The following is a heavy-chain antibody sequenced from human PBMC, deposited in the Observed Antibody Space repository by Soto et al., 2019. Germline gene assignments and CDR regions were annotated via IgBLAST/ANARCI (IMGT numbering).Heavy chain of an antibody. D-gene: IGHD3-22*01. Sequence: GGSLRLSWAASGFTFSSYAMSWVRQAPGKGLEWVSAISGSGGSTYYADSVKGRFTISRDNSKNTLYLQMNSLRAEDTAVYYCAKPLSYYYYDSSGYRDCWGQGTLVTVSS. V-gene: IGHV3-23*01. CDR2: ISGSGGST. CDR3: AKPLSYYYYDSSGYRDC. J-gene: IGHJ4*02. CDR1: GFTFSSYA.